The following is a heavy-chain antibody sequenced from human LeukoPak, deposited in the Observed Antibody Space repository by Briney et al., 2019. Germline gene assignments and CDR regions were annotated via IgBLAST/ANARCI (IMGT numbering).Heavy chain of an antibody. CDR2: IYYSGST. V-gene: IGHV4-59*01. D-gene: IGHD3-10*01. Sequence: PSETLSLTCTVSGGSISSYYWSWIRQPPGKGLEWIGYIYYSGSTNYNPSLKSRVTISVDTSKNQFSLKLSSVTAADTAVYYCAREAVRGPVTYYFDYWGQGTLVTVSS. CDR3: AREAVRGPVTYYFDY. CDR1: GGSISSYY. J-gene: IGHJ4*02.